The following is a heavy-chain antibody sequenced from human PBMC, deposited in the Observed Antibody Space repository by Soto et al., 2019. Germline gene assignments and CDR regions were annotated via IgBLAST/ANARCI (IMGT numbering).Heavy chain of an antibody. Sequence: SETLSLTCAVSGGSISSSNWWRWVRQPPGKGLEWIGEMYHSGSTNYNPSLKRRVTISVDKSKNHFSLKLSSVTASDTAVYYCARWGSYSDYWGQGTLVTVSS. V-gene: IGHV4-4*02. J-gene: IGHJ4*02. D-gene: IGHD3-16*01. CDR3: ARWGSYSDY. CDR1: GGSISSSNW. CDR2: MYHSGST.